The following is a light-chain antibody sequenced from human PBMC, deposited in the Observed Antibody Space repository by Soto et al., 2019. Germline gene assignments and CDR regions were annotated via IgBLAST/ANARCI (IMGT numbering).Light chain of an antibody. CDR2: GAS. Sequence: EVVLTQSPATLSVSPGERVTLACRASQSISNDLAWYQQRPGQAPRLLVYGASTRASGIPARFSGSRSGTEFTLTISSLQSEDLGVYYCQQYNDGPPWTFGQGTIVGIK. CDR3: QQYNDGPPWT. J-gene: IGKJ1*01. V-gene: IGKV3D-15*01. CDR1: QSISND.